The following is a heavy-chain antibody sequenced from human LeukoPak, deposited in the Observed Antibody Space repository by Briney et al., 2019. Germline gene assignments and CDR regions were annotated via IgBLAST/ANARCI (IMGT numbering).Heavy chain of an antibody. J-gene: IGHJ4*02. CDR1: GCTFTSYY. D-gene: IGHD3-22*01. Sequence: GASVKVSCKASGCTFTSYYMHWVRQAPGQGLEWMGIINPSGGSTSYAQKFQGRVTMTRDTSTSTVYMELSSLRSEDTAVYYCAREGMYYYDSSGYPDYWGQGTLVTVSS. V-gene: IGHV1-46*01. CDR3: AREGMYYYDSSGYPDY. CDR2: INPSGGST.